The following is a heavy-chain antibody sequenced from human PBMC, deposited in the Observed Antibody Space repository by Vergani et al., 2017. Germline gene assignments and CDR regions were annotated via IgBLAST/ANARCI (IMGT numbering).Heavy chain of an antibody. J-gene: IGHJ4*02. CDR3: ARYGGNSLYYFDY. V-gene: IGHV3-23*01. D-gene: IGHD1-26*01. CDR1: GFTFSSYA. Sequence: EVQLLESGGGLVQPGGSLRLSCAASGFTFSSYAMSWVRQAPGKGLEWVSAISGSGGSTYYADSVKGRFTISRDNSKNTLYLQMNSLRAEDTAVYYCARYGGNSLYYFDYWGQGTLVTVSS. CDR2: ISGSGGST.